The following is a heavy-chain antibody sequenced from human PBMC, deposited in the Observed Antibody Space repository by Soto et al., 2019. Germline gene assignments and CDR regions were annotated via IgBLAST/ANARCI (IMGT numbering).Heavy chain of an antibody. V-gene: IGHV1-18*01. J-gene: IGHJ4*02. D-gene: IGHD2-21*02. CDR2: ISTHNGNT. Sequence: QVQLVQSGAEVKKPGASVKVSCEASGYIFTSYGINWVRQAPGQGLEWMGWISTHNGNTNYAQRVQGRLTMTTDTSTSTAYMELRSLRSDDTAIYYCAGGDWDGSGAHHWGQGTLVTVSS. CDR1: GYIFTSYG. CDR3: AGGDWDGSGAHH.